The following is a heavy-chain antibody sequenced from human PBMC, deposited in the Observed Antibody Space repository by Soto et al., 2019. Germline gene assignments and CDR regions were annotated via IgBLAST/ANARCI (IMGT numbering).Heavy chain of an antibody. Sequence: PSETLSLTSTFSGVSTIDYYWTWIRQTPGQGLEWLGYVYFRGRTSYNPSLKSRVAMSVDTSKSQFSLRLRSVTAADTAMYYCARSVYLRGDNSHFDYWVQGLQVIASA. J-gene: IGHJ4*02. D-gene: IGHD1-26*01. CDR3: ARSVYLRGDNSHFDY. V-gene: IGHV4-59*01. CDR1: GVSTIDYY. CDR2: VYFRGRT.